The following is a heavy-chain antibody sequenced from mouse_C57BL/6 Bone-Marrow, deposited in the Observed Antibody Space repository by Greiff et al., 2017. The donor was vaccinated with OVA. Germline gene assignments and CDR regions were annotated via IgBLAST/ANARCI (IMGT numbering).Heavy chain of an antibody. Sequence: VQLQQSGPGLVQPSQSLSITCTVSGFSLTSYGVHWVRQSPGKGLEWLGVIWSGGSTDYNAAFISSLSISKDNSNSQVFFKMNSLQADDTAIYYCARNWNYGSSWYFDVWGTGTTVTVSS. V-gene: IGHV2-2*01. CDR1: GFSLTSYG. CDR2: IWSGGST. CDR3: ARNWNYGSSWYFDV. D-gene: IGHD1-1*01. J-gene: IGHJ1*03.